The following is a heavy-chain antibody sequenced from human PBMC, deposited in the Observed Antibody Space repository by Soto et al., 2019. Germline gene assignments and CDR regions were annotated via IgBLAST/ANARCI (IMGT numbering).Heavy chain of an antibody. CDR3: AHGDPLDFHY. Sequence: QITLKASGPTLVKPTQTLTLTCTFSWFSLSSSGESVGWIRQPPGKALEWLALLYWNGIERYSPSLKSRLTVLKDASKSQVVLTMTNMDPVDTATYFCAHGDPLDFHYWGKGTLVTVSP. CDR1: WFSLSSSGES. V-gene: IGHV2-5*01. D-gene: IGHD3-10*01. J-gene: IGHJ4*02. CDR2: LYWNGIE.